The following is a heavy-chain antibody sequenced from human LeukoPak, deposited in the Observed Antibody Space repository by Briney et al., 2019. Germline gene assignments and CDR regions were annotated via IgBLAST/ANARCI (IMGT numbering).Heavy chain of an antibody. Sequence: PGESLKISCKGSGYSFTSYWIGWVRQMPGKGLEWMGIIYPGDSDTRYSPSFQGQVTISADKSISTAYPQWSSLKASDTAMYYCARAKGSSTSCMDYWGQGTLVTVSS. CDR1: GYSFTSYW. D-gene: IGHD2-2*01. CDR2: IYPGDSDT. V-gene: IGHV5-51*01. CDR3: ARAKGSSTSCMDY. J-gene: IGHJ4*02.